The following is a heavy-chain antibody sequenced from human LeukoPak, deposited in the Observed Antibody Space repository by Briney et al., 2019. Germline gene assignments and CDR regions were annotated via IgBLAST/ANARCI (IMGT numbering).Heavy chain of an antibody. Sequence: ASVKVSCKASGYTFTSYYMHWVRQAPGQGLEWMGIINPSGGSTSYAQKFQGRVTMTRDTSTSTVYMELSSLRSEDTAVYYCVTGGLLPLHFDYWGQGTLVTVSS. J-gene: IGHJ4*02. CDR1: GYTFTSYY. CDR2: INPSGGST. V-gene: IGHV1-46*01. CDR3: VTGGLLPLHFDY. D-gene: IGHD1-26*01.